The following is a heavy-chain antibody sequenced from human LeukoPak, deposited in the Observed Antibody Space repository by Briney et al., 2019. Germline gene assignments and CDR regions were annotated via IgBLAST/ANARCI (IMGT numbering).Heavy chain of an antibody. CDR1: GGTFSSYA. CDR2: IIPIFGTA. D-gene: IGHD5-18*01. CDR3: AREFYSYGLDY. V-gene: IGHV1-69*06. Sequence: SVKVSRKASGGTFSSYAISWVRQAPGQGLEWMGGIIPIFGTANYAQKFQGRVTITADKSTSTAYMELSSLRSEDTAVYYCAREFYSYGLDYWGQGTLVTVSS. J-gene: IGHJ4*02.